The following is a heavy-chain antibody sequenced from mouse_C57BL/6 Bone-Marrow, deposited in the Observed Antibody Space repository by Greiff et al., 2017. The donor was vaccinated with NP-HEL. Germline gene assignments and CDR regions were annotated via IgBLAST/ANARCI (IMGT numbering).Heavy chain of an antibody. CDR3: ARPYYGNSRYYFDY. J-gene: IGHJ2*01. Sequence: EVQLVESGGGLVKPGGSLKLSCAASGFTFSDYGMHWVRQAPEQGLEWVAYISTGSSTINYADTVKGRFTISRDNAKNTLFLQMTSLRSEDTAMYYCARPYYGNSRYYFDYWGQGTTLTVSA. D-gene: IGHD2-10*01. CDR1: GFTFSDYG. CDR2: ISTGSSTI. V-gene: IGHV5-17*01.